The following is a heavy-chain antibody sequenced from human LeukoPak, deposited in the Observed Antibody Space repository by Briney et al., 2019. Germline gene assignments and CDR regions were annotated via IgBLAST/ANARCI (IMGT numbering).Heavy chain of an antibody. Sequence: PGGSLRLSCAASGFTFSSYELYWIRQPPGKGLEWIGSIYYSGRTYYNLSLKSRVTMSVDTSKNQFSLKLSSVTAADTAVYYCAICRKFYSDSSGYCNYFDYWGQGTLVTVSS. D-gene: IGHD3-22*01. CDR1: GFTFSSYE. CDR3: AICRKFYSDSSGYCNYFDY. J-gene: IGHJ4*02. CDR2: IYYSGRT. V-gene: IGHV4-59*04.